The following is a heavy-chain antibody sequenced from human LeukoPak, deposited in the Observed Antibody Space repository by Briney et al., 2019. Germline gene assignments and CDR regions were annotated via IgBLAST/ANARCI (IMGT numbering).Heavy chain of an antibody. CDR3: ARRYCSGGSCYRSYYYYGMDV. Sequence: SETLSLTCAVYGGSFSGYYWSWIRQPPGKGLEWIGEINHSGSTNYNPSLKSRVTISVDTSKNQFSLKLSSVTAADTAVYYCARRYCSGGSCYRSYYYYGMDVWGKGTTVTVSS. J-gene: IGHJ6*04. CDR1: GGSFSGYY. V-gene: IGHV4-34*01. D-gene: IGHD2-15*01. CDR2: INHSGST.